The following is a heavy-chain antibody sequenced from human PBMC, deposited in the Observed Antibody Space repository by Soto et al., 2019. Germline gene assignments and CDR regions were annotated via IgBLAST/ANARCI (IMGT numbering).Heavy chain of an antibody. J-gene: IGHJ4*02. CDR1: GFTFSDYF. Sequence: ELQLVDSGGALVQPGESLRLSCAASGFTFSDYFMTWVRQAPGKGREWVATIKQDGNERYYVVSVKGRFTISRDNAKNPLYIQMTALRAEDTAVYYCSIGQWLGCWGQGTLVTVSS. CDR2: IKQDGNER. D-gene: IGHD6-19*01. V-gene: IGHV3-7*01. CDR3: SIGQWLGC.